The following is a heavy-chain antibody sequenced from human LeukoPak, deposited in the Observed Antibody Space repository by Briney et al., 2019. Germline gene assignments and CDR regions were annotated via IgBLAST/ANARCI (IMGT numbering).Heavy chain of an antibody. CDR3: ARAPAYWYFDL. Sequence: QPGGSLRLSCEASGFTFSSYEMNWVRQAPGQGLEWVPYISSSGSTIYYADSVKGRFTISRENAKNSLYLQMDSLRGDDTAVYYCARAPAYWYFDLWGRGTLVTVSS. J-gene: IGHJ2*01. CDR1: GFTFSSYE. CDR2: ISSSGSTI. V-gene: IGHV3-48*03. D-gene: IGHD2-2*01.